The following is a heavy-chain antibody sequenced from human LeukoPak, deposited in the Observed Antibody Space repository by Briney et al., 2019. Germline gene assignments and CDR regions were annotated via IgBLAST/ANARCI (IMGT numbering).Heavy chain of an antibody. D-gene: IGHD2-2*01. Sequence: GGSLRLSCAASGFTFSDYYMSWIRQAPGKGLEWVSYISSSGSTIYYADSVKGRFTISRDNAKNSLYLQMNSLRAEDTAVYYCARDGAMVDIVVVPDEYDAFDIWGQGTMVTVSS. CDR3: ARDGAMVDIVVVPDEYDAFDI. J-gene: IGHJ3*02. V-gene: IGHV3-11*04. CDR1: GFTFSDYY. CDR2: ISSSGSTI.